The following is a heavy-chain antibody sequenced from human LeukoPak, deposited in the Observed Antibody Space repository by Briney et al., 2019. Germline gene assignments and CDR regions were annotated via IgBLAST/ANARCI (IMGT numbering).Heavy chain of an antibody. CDR2: ISGSGGST. V-gene: IGHV3-23*01. CDR3: AKFGFWSGYYKDYFDY. D-gene: IGHD3-3*01. CDR1: GFTFSSYA. J-gene: IGHJ4*02. Sequence: SGGSLRLSCAASGFTFSSYAMSWVRQAPGKGLEWVSAISGSGGSTYYADSVKGRFTISRDNSKNTLYLQMNSLRAEDTAVYYCAKFGFWSGYYKDYFDYWGQGTLVTVSS.